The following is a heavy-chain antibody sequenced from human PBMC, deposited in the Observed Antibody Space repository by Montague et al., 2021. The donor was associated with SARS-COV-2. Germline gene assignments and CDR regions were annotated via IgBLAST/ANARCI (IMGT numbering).Heavy chain of an antibody. CDR1: GFTFSSYW. CDR3: ARGVITMVRGVIYPWFDP. V-gene: IGHV3-74*01. CDR2: INSDGSST. Sequence: SLRLSCAASGFTFSSYWMHWVRQAPGKGLVWVSRINSDGSSTSYADSVKGRFTISRDNAKNTLYLQMSSLRAEDTAVYYCARGVITMVRGVIYPWFDPWGQGTLVTVSS. D-gene: IGHD3-10*01. J-gene: IGHJ5*02.